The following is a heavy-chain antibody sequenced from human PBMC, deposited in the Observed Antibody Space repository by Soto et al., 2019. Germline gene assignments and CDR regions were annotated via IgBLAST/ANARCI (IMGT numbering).Heavy chain of an antibody. CDR1: GASISGYY. V-gene: IGHV4-59*08. Sequence: SETLSLTCTVSGASISGYYWSWIRQPPGKGLEWIGYIYYSGSTNYNPSLKSRVTISVDTSKNQFSLKLSSVTAADTAVYYCARIDNNWFDPWGQGTLVTVSS. J-gene: IGHJ5*02. CDR2: IYYSGST. CDR3: ARIDNNWFDP. D-gene: IGHD3-9*01.